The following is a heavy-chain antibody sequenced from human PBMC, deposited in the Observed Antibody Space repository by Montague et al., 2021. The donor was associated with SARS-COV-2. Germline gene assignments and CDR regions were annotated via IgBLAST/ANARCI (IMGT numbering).Heavy chain of an antibody. J-gene: IGHJ6*02. Sequence: SETLSLTCAVSGGSISDNNWWTWVRQSPGKGLEWTGEISHSGSTNYNPSLKSRVTISIDTSKNQFSLKLSSVTAADTAVYYCARFAYRLLVIASYYGMDDWGQGTTVTVSS. CDR1: GGSISDNNW. CDR3: ARFAYRLLVIASYYGMDD. D-gene: IGHD2-2*01. CDR2: ISHSGST. V-gene: IGHV4-4*02.